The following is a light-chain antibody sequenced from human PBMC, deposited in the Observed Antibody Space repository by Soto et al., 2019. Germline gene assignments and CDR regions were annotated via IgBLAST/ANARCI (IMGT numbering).Light chain of an antibody. CDR2: EGS. CDR1: SSDVGSYNL. Sequence: QSALTQPASVSRSPGQSITISCTGTSSDVGSYNLVSWYQQHPGKAPKLMIYEGSKRPSGVSNRFSGSKSGNTASLTISGLQAEDEADYYCCSYAGRDVVFGGGTKLTVL. V-gene: IGLV2-23*01. CDR3: CSYAGRDVV. J-gene: IGLJ2*01.